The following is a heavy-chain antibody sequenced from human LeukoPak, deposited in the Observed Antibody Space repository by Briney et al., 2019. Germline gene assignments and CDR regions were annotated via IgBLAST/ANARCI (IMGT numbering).Heavy chain of an antibody. J-gene: IGHJ4*02. V-gene: IGHV4-34*01. CDR1: GGSFSGYY. Sequence: SETLSLTCAVYGGSFSGYYWSWIRQPPGKGLEWIGEINHSGGTNYNPSLKSRVTISVDTSKNQFSLKLSSVTAADTAVYYCARGRDYDILTGYEPAMYYFDYWGQGTLVTVSS. D-gene: IGHD3-9*01. CDR2: INHSGGT. CDR3: ARGRDYDILTGYEPAMYYFDY.